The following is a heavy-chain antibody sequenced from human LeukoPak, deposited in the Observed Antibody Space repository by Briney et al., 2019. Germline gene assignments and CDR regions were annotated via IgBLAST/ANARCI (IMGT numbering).Heavy chain of an antibody. CDR1: GFTFSIYT. CDR3: ARDPPDSGSYYDHYFDY. D-gene: IGHD1-26*01. Sequence: QPGRSLRLSCAASGFTFSIYTMHWVRQAPGKGLEWVAVISYDGSNKYYADSVKGRFTISRDNSKNTLYLQMNSLRAEDTAVYYCARDPPDSGSYYDHYFDYWGQGTLVTVSS. J-gene: IGHJ4*02. CDR2: ISYDGSNK. V-gene: IGHV3-30-3*01.